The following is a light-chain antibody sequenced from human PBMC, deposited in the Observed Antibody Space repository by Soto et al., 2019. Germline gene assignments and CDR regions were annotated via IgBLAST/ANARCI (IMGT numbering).Light chain of an antibody. CDR3: SSYTSSSTLYV. V-gene: IGLV2-14*01. J-gene: IGLJ1*01. Sequence: QSALTPPASVSGSPGQSITISCTGTNSDISDYNYVSWYQQHPGKAPKLIIYEVSNRPSGVSTRFSGSKSGNTASLTISGLQSEDEADYYCSSYTSSSTLYVFGAGTKLTVL. CDR1: NSDISDYNY. CDR2: EVS.